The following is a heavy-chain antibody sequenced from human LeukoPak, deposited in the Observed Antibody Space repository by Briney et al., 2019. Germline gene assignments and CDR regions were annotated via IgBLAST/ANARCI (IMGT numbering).Heavy chain of an antibody. V-gene: IGHV3-30*02. CDR3: AGGYDFWSGLDY. D-gene: IGHD3-3*01. Sequence: GGSLRLSCAASGFTFSSYGMHWVRQAPGKGLEWVAFIRYDGSNKYFADSVKGRFTISRDNSKNTLYLQMNSLRVEDTAVYYCAGGYDFWSGLDYWGQGTLLTVSS. CDR2: IRYDGSNK. CDR1: GFTFSSYG. J-gene: IGHJ4*02.